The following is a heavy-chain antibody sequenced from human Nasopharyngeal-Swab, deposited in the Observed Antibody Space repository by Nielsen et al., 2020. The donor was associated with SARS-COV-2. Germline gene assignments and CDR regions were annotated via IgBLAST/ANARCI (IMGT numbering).Heavy chain of an antibody. CDR3: ARRGEYAEFFQD. Sequence: GESLKISCKGSGYSFTNYWIGWVRQMPGKGLEWMGTIYPGDSDTRYNPSFQGHVTISADKSTSTAYLQWSSLKASDSAIYYCARRGEYAEFFQDWGQGTLVTVSS. V-gene: IGHV5-51*01. CDR1: GYSFTNYW. CDR2: IYPGDSDT. D-gene: IGHD4-17*01. J-gene: IGHJ1*01.